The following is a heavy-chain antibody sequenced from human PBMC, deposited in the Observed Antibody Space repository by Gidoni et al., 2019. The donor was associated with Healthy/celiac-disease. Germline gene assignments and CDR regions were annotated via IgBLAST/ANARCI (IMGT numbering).Heavy chain of an antibody. CDR3: AKDKGITGTTRGGWFDP. CDR1: GFTFSSYA. D-gene: IGHD1-7*01. CDR2: ISGSGGST. V-gene: IGHV3-23*01. Sequence: EVQLLESGGGLVQPGGSLRLSCAASGFTFSSYAMSWVRQAPGKGLGWFSAISGSGGSTYYADSVKGRFTISRDNSKNTLYLQMNSLRAEDTAVYYCAKDKGITGTTRGGWFDPWGQGTLVTVSS. J-gene: IGHJ5*02.